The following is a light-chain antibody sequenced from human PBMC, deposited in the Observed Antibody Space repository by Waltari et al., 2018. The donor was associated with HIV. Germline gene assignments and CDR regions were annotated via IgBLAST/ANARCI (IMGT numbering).Light chain of an antibody. Sequence: QSALTQPASVSGSPGQSITISCAGTTRDIGIFDSVSCSQQHPGRAPQLMIFGVYSRPSGVSSRFSGSKSGNTASLTISGLQAEDEANYYCCSYTAIHTLIFGGGTKLTVL. CDR2: GVY. CDR1: TRDIGIFDS. J-gene: IGLJ2*01. V-gene: IGLV2-14*01. CDR3: CSYTAIHTLI.